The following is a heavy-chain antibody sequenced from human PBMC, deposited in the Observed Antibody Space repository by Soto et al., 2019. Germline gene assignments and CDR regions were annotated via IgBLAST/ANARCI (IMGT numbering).Heavy chain of an antibody. CDR1: GFSLRSNGVG. CDR3: AHREAGAVVGA. Sequence: QITLKESGPTLVKPTQTLTLTCTFSGFSLRSNGVGVGWIRQPPGKALEWIAIIYWDDDKSYSPSLESGLTNTKDTCKNQLVLTRTNMDPVDTATYYCAHREAGAVVGAWGQGTLVTVSS. V-gene: IGHV2-5*02. D-gene: IGHD6-19*01. CDR2: IYWDDDK. J-gene: IGHJ5*02.